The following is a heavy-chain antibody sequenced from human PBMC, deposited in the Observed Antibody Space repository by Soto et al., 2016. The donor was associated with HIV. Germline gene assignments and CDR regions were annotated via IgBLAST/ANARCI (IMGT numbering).Heavy chain of an antibody. D-gene: IGHD3-10*02. V-gene: IGHV3-23*01. CDR1: EFNFKNYA. J-gene: IGHJ4*02. CDR2: ISGSGISS. Sequence: DVQLLESGGELVRPGTSLRLSCVGTEFNFKNYAMMWVRQAPGKGPDWVSGISGSGISSHYRNSVKGRFAISRDNSKNTLYLQMNSLTVDDTAVYYCVKGSVYNVRGHFDSWGLGTLVTVSS. CDR3: VKGSVYNVRGHFDS.